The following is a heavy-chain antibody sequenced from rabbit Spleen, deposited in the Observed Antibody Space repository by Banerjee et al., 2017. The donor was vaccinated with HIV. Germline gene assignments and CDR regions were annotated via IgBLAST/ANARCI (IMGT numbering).Heavy chain of an antibody. D-gene: IGHD8-1*01. CDR3: ARDTGSSFSSYGMDL. Sequence: QSLEESGGDLVKPGASLTLTCNASGFSFSSSDYICWVRQAPGKGLEWISCIAGSSSGFTYSATWAKGRFTISKTSSTTVTLQMTSLTAADTATYFCARDTGSSFSSYGMDLWGPGTLVTVS. J-gene: IGHJ6*01. CDR2: IAGSSSGFT. V-gene: IGHV1S40*01. CDR1: GFSFSSSDY.